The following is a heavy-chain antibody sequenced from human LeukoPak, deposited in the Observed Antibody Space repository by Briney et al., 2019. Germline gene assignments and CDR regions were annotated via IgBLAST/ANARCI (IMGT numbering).Heavy chain of an antibody. CDR1: GGSISSHY. CDR3: AREVVPAASWFDP. CDR2: IYYSGST. D-gene: IGHD2-2*01. J-gene: IGHJ5*02. V-gene: IGHV4-59*11. Sequence: SETLSLTCTVSGGSISSHYWSWIRQPPGKGLEWIGYIYYSGSTNYNPSLKSRVTMSVDTSKNQFSLKLSSVTAADTAVYYCAREVVPAASWFDPWGQGILVTVSS.